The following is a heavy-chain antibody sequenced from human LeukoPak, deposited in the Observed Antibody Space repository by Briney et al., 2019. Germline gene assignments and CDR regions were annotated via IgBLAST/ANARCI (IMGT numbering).Heavy chain of an antibody. CDR1: GGSISSGSYY. V-gene: IGHV4-61*02. J-gene: IGHJ4*02. D-gene: IGHD3-3*01. CDR3: ARDLEDFWSGITSY. CDR2: IYTSGST. Sequence: SETLSLTCTVSGGSISSGSYYWRWIRQPAGKGLEWIGRIYTSGSTNYNPSLKSRVTISVDTSISTAYMELSRLRSDDTAVYYCARDLEDFWSGITSYWGQGTLVTVSS.